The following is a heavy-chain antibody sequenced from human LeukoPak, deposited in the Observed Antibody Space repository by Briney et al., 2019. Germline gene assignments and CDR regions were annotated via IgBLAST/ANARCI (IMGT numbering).Heavy chain of an antibody. Sequence: GGTLRLSCAASGFSFSDAWMSWVRQIPGKGLEWVGRIESKTDGGTTDYAAPVKGRFTISRDDSTNTLYLQMNSLKSEDTAVYYCTTYGSGRKFDYWGQGILVTVSS. J-gene: IGHJ4*02. D-gene: IGHD3-10*01. CDR1: GFSFSDAW. CDR3: TTYGSGRKFDY. V-gene: IGHV3-15*04. CDR2: IESKTDGGTT.